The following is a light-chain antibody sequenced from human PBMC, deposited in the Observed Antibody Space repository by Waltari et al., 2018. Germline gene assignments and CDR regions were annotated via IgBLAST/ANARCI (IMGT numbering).Light chain of an antibody. CDR3: ASYTTSDTIV. CDR2: EVS. CDR1: SRDVGNYNY. J-gene: IGLJ1*01. V-gene: IGLV2-14*01. Sequence: QSALTQPASLSGSPGQSLTISCTGPSRDVGNYNYVSWYQHHPAKVPKVIIYEVSNRPAGIARRCSGSKAGNTAARTSAGLQADDEADYYCASYTTSDTIVFGTGTGVTVL.